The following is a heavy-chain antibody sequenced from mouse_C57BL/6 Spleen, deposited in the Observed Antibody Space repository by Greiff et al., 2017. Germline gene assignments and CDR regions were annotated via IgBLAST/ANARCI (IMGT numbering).Heavy chain of an antibody. CDR2: ISYDGSN. CDR1: GYSITSGYY. Sequence: EVKLQQSGPGLVKPSQSLSLTCSVTGYSITSGYYWNWIRQFPGNKLEWMGYISYDGSNNYNPSLKNRISITRDTSKNQFFLKLNSVTTEDTATYYCARAQLFYAMDYWGQGTSVTVSS. CDR3: ARAQLFYAMDY. V-gene: IGHV3-6*01. J-gene: IGHJ4*01. D-gene: IGHD4-1*02.